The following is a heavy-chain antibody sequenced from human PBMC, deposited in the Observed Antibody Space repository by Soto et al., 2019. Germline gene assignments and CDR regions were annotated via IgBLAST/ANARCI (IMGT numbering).Heavy chain of an antibody. D-gene: IGHD5-12*01. J-gene: IGHJ5*02. CDR2: ISTYSGDT. V-gene: IGHV1-18*01. CDR3: SRHHGSTTSEIWFDP. CDR1: GYTFFTYD. Sequence: QGHLVQSGVEVKTPGASVKVSCQASGYTFFTYDISWVRQAPGQGLEWMGWISTYSGDTKYAQKLQGIVTMTTDTSTTTAYLELRSFRDYDTAVSYCSRHHGSTTSEIWFDPSGQGTLVTVSS.